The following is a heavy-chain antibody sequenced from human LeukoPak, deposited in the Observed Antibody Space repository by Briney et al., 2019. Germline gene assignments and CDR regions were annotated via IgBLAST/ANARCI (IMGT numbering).Heavy chain of an antibody. CDR1: GYTFTDYY. J-gene: IGHJ5*02. V-gene: IGHV1-2*02. Sequence: ASVKVSCKASGYTFTDYYIHWARQAPGQGLECMGWTNPNSGGTNYAQKFQGRVTMTRDTSISTAYMELSRLRSDDTAVYYCARGGSGSYFSWLDPWGQGTLVTVSS. CDR2: TNPNSGGT. CDR3: ARGGSGSYFSWLDP. D-gene: IGHD3-10*01.